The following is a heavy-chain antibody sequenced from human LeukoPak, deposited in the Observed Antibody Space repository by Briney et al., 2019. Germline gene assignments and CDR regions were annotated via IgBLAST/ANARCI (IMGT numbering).Heavy chain of an antibody. CDR2: VNSDGSSI. J-gene: IGHJ5*02. CDR1: GFTFSDYW. D-gene: IGHD3-16*01. Sequence: GGSLRLSCTASGFTFSDYWMHWVRQAPGEGLVWVSRVNSDGSSISYADSVKGRFTISRDNAKNTLYLQMNSLRAEDTAVYYCGRLTTAYDTVDPWGQGTLVTVSS. V-gene: IGHV3-74*01. CDR3: GRLTTAYDTVDP.